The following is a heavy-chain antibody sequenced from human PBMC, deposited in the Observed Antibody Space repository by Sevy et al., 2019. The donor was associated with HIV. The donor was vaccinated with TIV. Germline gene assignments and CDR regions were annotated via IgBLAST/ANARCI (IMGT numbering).Heavy chain of an antibody. CDR3: ARLTTQPTSDLYGLDV. V-gene: IGHV1-2*02. Sequence: ASVKVSCKASGYIFTDYYIHWVRQAPGQGLEWMAWINSDSGVTNYAQRFQGEVTVTRDTSLSPAYLELTNLKSNDTAIYYCARLTTQPTSDLYGLDVWGQGTTVTVSS. D-gene: IGHD4-17*01. CDR2: INSDSGVT. J-gene: IGHJ6*02. CDR1: GYIFTDYY.